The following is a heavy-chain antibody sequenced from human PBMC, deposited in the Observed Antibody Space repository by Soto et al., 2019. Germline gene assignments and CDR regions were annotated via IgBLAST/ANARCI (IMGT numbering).Heavy chain of an antibody. D-gene: IGHD4-4*01. CDR2: IGTAGDT. V-gene: IGHV3-13*01. Sequence: EVQLVESGGGLVQPGGSLRLSCAASGFTFSSYDMHWVRQATGKGLEWVSAIGTAGDTYYPGSVKGRFTISRENAKNSLYLQMNSLRAEDTAVYYCARAVNSNYYYGMDVWGQGTTVTDSS. CDR1: GFTFSSYD. CDR3: ARAVNSNYYYGMDV. J-gene: IGHJ6*02.